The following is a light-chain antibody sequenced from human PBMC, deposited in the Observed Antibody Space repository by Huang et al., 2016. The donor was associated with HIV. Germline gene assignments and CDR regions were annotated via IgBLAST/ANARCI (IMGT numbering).Light chain of an antibody. V-gene: IGKV3-11*01. Sequence: EIVLTQSPATLSLSPGERATLSCRASQSVSSYLAWYQQKPGQAPRLLIYDAANRATGIPARCSGSGSGTDFTLTISSLEPEDCAVYYCQQRSNWPPVFTFGPGTKVDIK. CDR3: QQRSNWPPVFT. CDR1: QSVSSY. J-gene: IGKJ3*01. CDR2: DAA.